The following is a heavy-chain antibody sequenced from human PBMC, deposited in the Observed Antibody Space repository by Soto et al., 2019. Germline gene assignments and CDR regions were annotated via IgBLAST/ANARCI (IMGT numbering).Heavy chain of an antibody. Sequence: ASVKVSCKASRYTHARYSMHALRQATGQRLEWMGWTNAGNGNTKYSQKFQGRVTITRDTSASTAYMELSSLRSEDTAVYYCARDIMVAAPDYWGKGTLVPVSS. V-gene: IGHV1-3*01. CDR2: TNAGNGNT. CDR3: ARDIMVAAPDY. J-gene: IGHJ4*02. D-gene: IGHD2-15*01. CDR1: RYTHARYS.